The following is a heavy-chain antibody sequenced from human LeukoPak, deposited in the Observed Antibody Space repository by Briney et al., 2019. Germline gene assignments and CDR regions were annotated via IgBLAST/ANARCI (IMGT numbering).Heavy chain of an antibody. Sequence: GGSLRLSCAASGFTFSSYEMNWVRQAPGNGLEWVSYISSSGSTIYYADSVKGRFTISRDNAKNSLYLQMNSLRAEDTAVYYCARGFYGSGPSAFDMWGQGTMVSVSS. D-gene: IGHD3-10*01. J-gene: IGHJ3*02. CDR1: GFTFSSYE. V-gene: IGHV3-48*03. CDR3: ARGFYGSGPSAFDM. CDR2: ISSSGSTI.